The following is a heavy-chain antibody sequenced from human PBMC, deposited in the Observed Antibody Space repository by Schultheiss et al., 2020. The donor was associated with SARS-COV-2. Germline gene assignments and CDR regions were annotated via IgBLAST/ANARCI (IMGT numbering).Heavy chain of an antibody. CDR3: ARGLYYYDSSGYLNY. CDR2: IYYSGST. CDR1: GGSISSYY. D-gene: IGHD3-22*01. V-gene: IGHV4-59*08. Sequence: SETLSLTCTVSGGSISSYYWSWIRQPPGKGLEWIGSIYYSGSTNYNPSLKSRVTISVDTSKNQFSLKLSSVTAADTAVYYCARGLYYYDSSGYLNYWGQGTLVTVSS. J-gene: IGHJ4*02.